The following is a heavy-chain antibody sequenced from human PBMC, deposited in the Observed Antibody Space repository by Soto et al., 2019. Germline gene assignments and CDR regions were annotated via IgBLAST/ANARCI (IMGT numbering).Heavy chain of an antibody. J-gene: IGHJ5*02. V-gene: IGHV3-23*01. CDR1: GFTFSSYA. CDR2: ISGSGSNP. CDR3: ARGSGSSSS. Sequence: GGSLRLSCAASGFTFSSYAMSWVRQAPGQGLEWVSAISGSGSNPYYADSVKGRFTISRDNSKNTLYLQMNSLRADDTAVYYCARGSGSSSSWGQGTLVTVSS. D-gene: IGHD6-6*01.